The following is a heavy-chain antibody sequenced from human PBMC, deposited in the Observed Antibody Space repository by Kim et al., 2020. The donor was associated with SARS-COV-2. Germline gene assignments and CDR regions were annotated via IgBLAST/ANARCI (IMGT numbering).Heavy chain of an antibody. CDR3: ARVLALRGYSYGRGGWYFDL. CDR2: IYYSGST. D-gene: IGHD5-18*01. Sequence: SETLSLTCTVSGGSISSGGYYWSWIRQHPGKGLEWIGYIYYSGSTYYNPSLKSRVTISVDTSKNQFSLKLSSVTAADTAVYYCARVLALRGYSYGRGGWYFDLWGRGTLVTVSS. V-gene: IGHV4-31*03. J-gene: IGHJ2*01. CDR1: GGSISSGGYY.